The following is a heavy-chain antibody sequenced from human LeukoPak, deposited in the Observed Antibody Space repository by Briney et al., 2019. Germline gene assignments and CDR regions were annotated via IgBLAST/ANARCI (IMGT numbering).Heavy chain of an antibody. J-gene: IGHJ4*02. CDR3: AGGMSWWPWDY. V-gene: IGHV4-59*01. Sequence: PSETLSLTCTVSGGSISSYYWSWIRQPPGKGLEWIGYIYYSGSNDYNPSLKSRVTISTDTSKNQFSLKMTSVTTADTAVYYCAGGMSWWPWDYWGQGTLVTVSP. D-gene: IGHD2-15*01. CDR2: IYYSGSN. CDR1: GGSISSYY.